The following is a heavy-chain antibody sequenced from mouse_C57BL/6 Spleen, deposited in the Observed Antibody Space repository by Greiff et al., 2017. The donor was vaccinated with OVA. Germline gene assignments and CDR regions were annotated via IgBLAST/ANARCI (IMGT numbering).Heavy chain of an antibody. J-gene: IGHJ2*01. D-gene: IGHD2-4*01. CDR3: ARQGYDYDDY. CDR2: ISGGGGNT. Sequence: EVKLVESGGGLVKPGGSLKLSCAASGFTFSSYTMSWVRQTPEKRLEWVATISGGGGNTYYPDSVKGRFTISRDNAKNTLYLQMSSLRSEDTALYYCARQGYDYDDYWGQGTTLTVSS. CDR1: GFTFSSYT. V-gene: IGHV5-9*01.